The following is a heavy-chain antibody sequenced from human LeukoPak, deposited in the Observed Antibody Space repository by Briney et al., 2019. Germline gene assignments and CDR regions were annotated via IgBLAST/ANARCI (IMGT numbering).Heavy chain of an antibody. CDR2: IIPIFGTA. Sequence: SVKVSCKASGGTFSSYAISWVRQAPGQGLEWMGRIIPIFGTANYAQKFQGRVTITTDESTSTAYMELSSLRAEDTAVYYCASEYYDYVWGSYRYDPWGQGTLVTVSS. CDR3: ASEYYDYVWGSYRYDP. CDR1: GGTFSSYA. J-gene: IGHJ5*02. D-gene: IGHD3-16*02. V-gene: IGHV1-69*05.